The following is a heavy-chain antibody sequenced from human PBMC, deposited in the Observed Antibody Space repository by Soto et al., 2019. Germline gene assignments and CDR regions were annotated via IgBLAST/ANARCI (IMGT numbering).Heavy chain of an antibody. D-gene: IGHD2-15*01. Sequence: LSLTCTVSGGSVSSGRYYWSWIRQPPGKGLEWIGYIYYSGLTNYSPSLKSRVAISIDTSKNQFSLILSSVTAADTAVYYCVRTPTSPRRFDSWGQGTLVTVSS. CDR2: IYYSGLT. V-gene: IGHV4-61*01. CDR3: VRTPTSPRRFDS. CDR1: GGSVSSGRYY. J-gene: IGHJ5*01.